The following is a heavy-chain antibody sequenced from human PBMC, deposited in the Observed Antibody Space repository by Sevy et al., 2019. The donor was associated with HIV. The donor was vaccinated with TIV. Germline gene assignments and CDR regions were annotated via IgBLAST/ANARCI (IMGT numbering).Heavy chain of an antibody. CDR1: DYTFSTQG. V-gene: IGHV1-18*01. J-gene: IGHJ4*02. CDR3: ARDWAPGYYYDAIGVKRDYYFDY. D-gene: IGHD3-22*01. CDR2: ISAYNGNT. Sequence: ASVKVSCKASDYTFSTQGFNWVRQAPGQGLEWMGWISAYNGNTKYAQKFQGRVTMTTDTSTSTAYMKLRGLTSDDTAVYYCARDWAPGYYYDAIGVKRDYYFDYWGQGTLVTVSS.